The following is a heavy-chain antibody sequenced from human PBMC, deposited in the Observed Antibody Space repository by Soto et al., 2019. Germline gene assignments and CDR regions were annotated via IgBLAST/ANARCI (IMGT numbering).Heavy chain of an antibody. J-gene: IGHJ4*02. CDR3: ARDNASGNDC. CDR2: IWRDGNNK. D-gene: IGHD3-10*01. Sequence: GGSLRLSCAASGFTVSSYGMHWVRQAPGKGLEWVAIIWRDGNNKYYAESMKGRFTISRDNSKNTLYLQMNTLRGDDTAVYYCARDNASGNDCWGQGTLVTVSS. CDR1: GFTVSSYG. V-gene: IGHV3-33*01.